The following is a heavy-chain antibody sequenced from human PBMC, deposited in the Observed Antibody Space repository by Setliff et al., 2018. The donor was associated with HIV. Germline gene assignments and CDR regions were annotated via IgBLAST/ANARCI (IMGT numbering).Heavy chain of an antibody. CDR1: GGYISGSSHY. CDR3: ARPSLGIGGGSMFNN. Sequence: PSETLSLTCTVSGGYISGSSHYWGWIRQPPGKGLEWIGSIYYSGNTYYNPSLKSRVTISEDRSRNQFSLRLRSVTAADTAVYYCARPSLGIGGGSMFNNWGQGTLVTVSS. V-gene: IGHV4-39*01. D-gene: IGHD3-3*01. J-gene: IGHJ4*02. CDR2: IYYSGNT.